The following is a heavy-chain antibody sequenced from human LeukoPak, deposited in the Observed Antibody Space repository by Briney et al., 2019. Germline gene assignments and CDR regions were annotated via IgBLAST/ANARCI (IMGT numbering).Heavy chain of an antibody. CDR3: ARIWKYYYGSGSENFAY. Sequence: SETLSLTCTVSGGSISSSSYYWGWIRQPPGKGLEWIGSSYYSGSTYYNPTLKSRVTIYVDTSKNKFSLNLSSVTAADTAVYYCARIWKYYYGSGSENFAYWGQGPLVTVSS. V-gene: IGHV4-39*01. CDR1: GGSISSSSYY. J-gene: IGHJ4*02. D-gene: IGHD3-10*01. CDR2: SYYSGST.